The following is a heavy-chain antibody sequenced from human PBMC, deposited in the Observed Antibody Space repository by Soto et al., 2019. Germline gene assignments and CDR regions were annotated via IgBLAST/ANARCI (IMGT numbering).Heavy chain of an antibody. V-gene: IGHV3-74*01. CDR1: GFTLSSYW. J-gene: IGHJ4*02. Sequence: EVQLVESGGGLVQPGGSLRLSCAASGFTLSSYWMHWVRQAPGKGLVWVSRINSDGSSTSYADSVKGRFTISRDNAKNTLYLQMNSLRAEDTALYYCARDPGTGYYDSSGYYYDWGQGTLVTVSS. D-gene: IGHD3-22*01. CDR2: INSDGSST. CDR3: ARDPGTGYYDSSGYYYD.